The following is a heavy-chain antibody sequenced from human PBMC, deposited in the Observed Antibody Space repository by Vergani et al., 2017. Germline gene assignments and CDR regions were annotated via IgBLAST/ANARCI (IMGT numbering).Heavy chain of an antibody. J-gene: IGHJ4*02. CDR3: ARGPAWVRKGQQPLYYFDY. CDR1: GGSISSSNW. Sequence: QVQLQESGPGLVKPSGTLSLTCAVSGGSISSSNWWSWVRQPPGKGLEWIGEIYHSGSTNYNPSLKSRVTISVDKSKNQFSLKLSSVTAADTAVYYCARGPAWVRKGQQPLYYFDYWGQGTLVTVSS. V-gene: IGHV4-4*02. CDR2: IYHSGST. D-gene: IGHD3-10*01.